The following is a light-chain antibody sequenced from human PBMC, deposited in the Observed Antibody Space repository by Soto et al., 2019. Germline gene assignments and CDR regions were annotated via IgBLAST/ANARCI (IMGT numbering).Light chain of an antibody. CDR1: HSLLHSNGYNY. V-gene: IGKV2-28*01. J-gene: IGKJ5*01. Sequence: DIVMTQSPLSLPVTPGEPASISCMSSHSLLHSNGYNYLDWYLQKPGQAPRLLIYDASTRATGVPARFSGSGSGTDFTLTISSVEPEDFAVYYCQQRSNWITFGQGTRLEIK. CDR2: DAS. CDR3: QQRSNWIT.